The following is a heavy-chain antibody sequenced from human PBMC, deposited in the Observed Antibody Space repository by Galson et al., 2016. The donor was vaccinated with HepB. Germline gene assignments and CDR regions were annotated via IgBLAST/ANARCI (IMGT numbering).Heavy chain of an antibody. J-gene: IGHJ4*02. V-gene: IGHV4-59*01. CDR2: ISSSGST. CDR1: GGSINSFY. CDR3: ARGGTATFPY. D-gene: IGHD5-24*01. Sequence: LSLTCTVSGGSINSFYWSWIRQPPGKGLEWIGYISSSGSTNYNPSLKSRVTISVDTSKNQFSLKLTSVTAADTAVYYCARGGTATFPYWGQGTLVTVSS.